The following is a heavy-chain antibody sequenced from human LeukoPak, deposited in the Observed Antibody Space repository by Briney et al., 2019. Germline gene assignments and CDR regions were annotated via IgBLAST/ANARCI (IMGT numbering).Heavy chain of an antibody. CDR1: GGSISSGDYY. V-gene: IGHV4-30-4*01. D-gene: IGHD3-10*01. CDR3: ARVWYGSGSYYNLGYYYGMDV. J-gene: IGHJ6*02. Sequence: SETLSLTCTVSGGSISSGDYYWSWIRQPPGKGQEWIGYIYYSGSTYYNPSLKSRVTISVDTSKNQFSLKLSSVTAADTAVYYCARVWYGSGSYYNLGYYYGMDVWGQGTTVTVSS. CDR2: IYYSGST.